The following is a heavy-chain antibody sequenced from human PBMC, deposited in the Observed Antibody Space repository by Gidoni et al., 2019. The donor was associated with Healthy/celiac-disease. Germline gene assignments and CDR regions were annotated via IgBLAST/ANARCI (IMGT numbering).Heavy chain of an antibody. CDR2: ISYDGSNK. CDR1: GFTFSSYG. J-gene: IGHJ6*02. CDR3: AKSGNVLLWFGGGMDV. D-gene: IGHD3-10*01. V-gene: IGHV3-30*18. Sequence: ESKRYGVQPGRSLRLSCAASGFTFSSYGMHWVRQAPGKGLEWVAVISYDGSNKDYADSVKGRFTLSRDNSKNTLYLQMNSLRAEDTAVYYCAKSGNVLLWFGGGMDVWGQGTTVTVSS.